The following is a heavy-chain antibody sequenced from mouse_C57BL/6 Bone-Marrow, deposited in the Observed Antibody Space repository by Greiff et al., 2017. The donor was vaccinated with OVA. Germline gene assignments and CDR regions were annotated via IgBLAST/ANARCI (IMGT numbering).Heavy chain of an antibody. CDR3: TAWGYCGSSHYAMDY. CDR1: GFNIKDDY. V-gene: IGHV14-4*01. Sequence: EVQLQQSGAELVRPGASVKLSCTASGFNIKDDYMHWVKQRPEQGLEWIGWIDPENGDTAYASKFQGKATITADKSSNTAYLQLSSLTSEDTAVYYCTAWGYCGSSHYAMDYWGQGTSVTVSS. CDR2: IDPENGDT. J-gene: IGHJ4*01. D-gene: IGHD1-1*01.